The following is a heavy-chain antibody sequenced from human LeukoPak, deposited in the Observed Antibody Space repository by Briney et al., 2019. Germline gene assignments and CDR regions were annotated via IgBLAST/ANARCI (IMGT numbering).Heavy chain of an antibody. CDR2: IKSKTDGGTT. CDR1: GFTFSNAW. V-gene: IGHV3-15*01. J-gene: IGHJ4*02. CDR3: TTEVAIAAAGTLFDY. Sequence: GGSLRLSCAASGFTFSNAWMSWVRQAPGKGLEWVGRIKSKTDGGTTDYAAPVKGRFTISRDDSKSTLYLQMNSLKTEDTAVYYCTTEVAIAAAGTLFDYWGQGTLVTVSS. D-gene: IGHD6-13*01.